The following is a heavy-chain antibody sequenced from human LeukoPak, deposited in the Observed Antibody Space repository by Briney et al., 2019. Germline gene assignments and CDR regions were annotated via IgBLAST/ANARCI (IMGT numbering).Heavy chain of an antibody. CDR3: ASDSSGWYARLGY. CDR2: INHSGST. J-gene: IGHJ4*02. CDR1: GGSFSGYY. D-gene: IGHD6-19*01. Sequence: PSETLSLTCAVYGGSFSGYYWSSIRQPPGKGLEWIGEINHSGSTNYNPSLKSRVTIPVDTSKNQFSLKLSSVTAADTAVYYCASDSSGWYARLGYWGQGTLVTVSS. V-gene: IGHV4-34*01.